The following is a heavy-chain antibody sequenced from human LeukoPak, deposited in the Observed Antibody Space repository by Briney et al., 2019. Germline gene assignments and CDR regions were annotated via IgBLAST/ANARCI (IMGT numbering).Heavy chain of an antibody. V-gene: IGHV3-74*03. CDR2: IDSDGSRI. J-gene: IGHJ6*03. CDR3: ATTGGYYFYMDV. CDR1: GFTFSTSW. Sequence: GGSLRLSCEGSGFTFSTSWMHWVRQAPGKGLVWVSRIDSDGSRITYADSVKGRFTTSRDNAKNTVYPQMNSLRAEDTAVYYCATTGGYYFYMDVWGNGTTVTISS. D-gene: IGHD1-14*01.